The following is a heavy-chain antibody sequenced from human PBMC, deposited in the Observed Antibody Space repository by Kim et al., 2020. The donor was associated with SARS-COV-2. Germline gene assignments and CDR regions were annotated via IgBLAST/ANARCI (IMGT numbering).Heavy chain of an antibody. CDR3: ARGPNYSPFDY. V-gene: IGHV3-21*01. J-gene: IGHJ4*02. D-gene: IGHD4-4*01. Sequence: YPDSVGGRFTDSRDNDKNSLYLQMNSLRAEDTAVYYCARGPNYSPFDYWGQGTLVTVSS.